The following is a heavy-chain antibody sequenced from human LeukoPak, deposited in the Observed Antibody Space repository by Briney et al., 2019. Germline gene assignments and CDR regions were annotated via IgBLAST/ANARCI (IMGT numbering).Heavy chain of an antibody. CDR3: ARHPSVRGPFDY. V-gene: IGHV4-59*01. CDR1: GSSISSYY. CDR2: IYYSGST. J-gene: IGHJ4*02. Sequence: SETLSLTCTVSGSSISSYYWSWIRQPPGKGLEWIGYIYYSGSTNYNPSLKSRVTISVDTSKNQFSLNLTSVTAADTAVYFCARHPSVRGPFDYWGQGTLVTVSS.